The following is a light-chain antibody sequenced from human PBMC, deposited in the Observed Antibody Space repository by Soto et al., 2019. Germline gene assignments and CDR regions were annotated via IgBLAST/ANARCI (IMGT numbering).Light chain of an antibody. CDR1: QSIGSY. V-gene: IGKV1-39*01. CDR3: QQRYTTPRT. CDR2: AAS. J-gene: IGKJ2*01. Sequence: DIQMTQSPSSLSASVGDRVTITCRASQSIGSYLNWYQHKPGRAPKVLIFAASSLQSEVPSRFSGSGSGAEFTLTISNLQTEDFATYYCQQRYTTPRTFGQGTRLEIK.